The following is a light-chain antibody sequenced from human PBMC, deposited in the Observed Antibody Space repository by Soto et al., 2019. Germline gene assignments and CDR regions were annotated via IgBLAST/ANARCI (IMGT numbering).Light chain of an antibody. Sequence: QSALPQPRSVSGSPGQSVTISFTGTSSDVGGYDYVSWYQHHPGKAPKVMIYDVNKRPAGVPDRFSGSKSGNTASLTISGLQAEDEDDYYCCLYAGSYTLMFGGGTKLTV. V-gene: IGLV2-11*01. J-gene: IGLJ3*02. CDR3: CLYAGSYTLM. CDR2: DVN. CDR1: SSDVGGYDY.